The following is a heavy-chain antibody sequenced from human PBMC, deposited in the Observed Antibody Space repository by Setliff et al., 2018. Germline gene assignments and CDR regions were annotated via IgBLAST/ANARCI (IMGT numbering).Heavy chain of an antibody. Sequence: AGGSLRLSCAASGFRFNIYWMTWVRQAPGKGLEWVANIERDGSEKSYVDSVKGRFTLSRDNAKNSVYLEMNALRAEDTAVYYCARLVMRGTIGFFDNWGQGTLVTVSS. CDR2: IERDGSEK. CDR1: GFRFNIYW. CDR3: ARLVMRGTIGFFDN. V-gene: IGHV3-7*03. D-gene: IGHD1-1*01. J-gene: IGHJ4*02.